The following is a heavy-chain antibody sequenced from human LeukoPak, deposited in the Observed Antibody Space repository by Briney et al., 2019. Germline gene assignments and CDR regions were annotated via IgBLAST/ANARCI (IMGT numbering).Heavy chain of an antibody. CDR2: VSGNGDMT. Sequence: GGSLRLSCAASGLTFSSAVMAWVRQCPGKGLEWVASVSGNGDMTYYTDSVKGRFAISRDNSRNTLFLQLSGLKFDDTARYYCAKVDIVGSRKPGMDVWGQGTTVTVSS. V-gene: IGHV3-23*01. CDR3: AKVDIVGSRKPGMDV. CDR1: GLTFSSAV. D-gene: IGHD2-21*01. J-gene: IGHJ6*02.